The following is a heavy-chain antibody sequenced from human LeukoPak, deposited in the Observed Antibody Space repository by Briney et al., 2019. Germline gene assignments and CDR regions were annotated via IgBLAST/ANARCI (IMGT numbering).Heavy chain of an antibody. J-gene: IGHJ5*02. CDR3: ARYCGGGNCYNWFDP. Sequence: PSESLSLTCTVSGGSIGSHYWSWIRQSPGKGLEWIGFMYNSGSTKYNPSLQSRVTISVDTSKNQFSLKLSSVTAADTAVYYCARYCGGGNCYNWFDPWGQGTLVTVSS. D-gene: IGHD2-15*01. CDR1: GGSIGSHY. CDR2: MYNSGST. V-gene: IGHV4-59*11.